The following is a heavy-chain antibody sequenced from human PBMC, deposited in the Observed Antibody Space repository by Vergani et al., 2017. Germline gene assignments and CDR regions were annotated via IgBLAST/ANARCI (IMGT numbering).Heavy chain of an antibody. CDR1: GFTFSSYS. J-gene: IGHJ1*01. D-gene: IGHD6-19*01. CDR2: ISSSSSYI. CDR3: ALPPFGAVAGTVYFQH. Sequence: EVQLVESGGGLVKPGGSLRLSCAASGFTFSSYSMNWVRQAPGKGLEWVSSISSSSSYIYYAASVKGQFTISRDNAKNSLYLQMNSLRAEDTAVYYCALPPFGAVAGTVYFQHWGQGTLVTVSS. V-gene: IGHV3-21*01.